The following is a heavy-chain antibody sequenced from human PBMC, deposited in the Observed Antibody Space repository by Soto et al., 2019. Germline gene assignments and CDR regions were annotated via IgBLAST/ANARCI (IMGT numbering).Heavy chain of an antibody. CDR1: GFTFSSYG. Sequence: QVQLVESGGGVVQPGRSLRLSCAASGFTFSSYGMHWVRQAPGKGLEWVAVISYDGSNKYYADSVKGRFTISRDNSKNTLYLQMNSLRAEDTAVYYCANGEEGYEYAFDYWGQGTLVTVSS. V-gene: IGHV3-30*18. CDR2: ISYDGSNK. D-gene: IGHD5-12*01. J-gene: IGHJ4*02. CDR3: ANGEEGYEYAFDY.